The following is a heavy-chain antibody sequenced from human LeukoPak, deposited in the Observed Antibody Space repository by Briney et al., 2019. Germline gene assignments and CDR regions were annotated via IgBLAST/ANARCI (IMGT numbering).Heavy chain of an antibody. CDR3: ATSRPEYHYDILTGYHYRNWFDP. V-gene: IGHV1-24*01. J-gene: IGHJ5*02. CDR1: GYTLTELS. CDR2: FDPEDGET. D-gene: IGHD3-9*01. Sequence: ASVKVSCKVSGYTLTELSMHWVRQAPGKGLEWMGGFDPEDGETIYAQKFQGRVTMTEDTSTDTAYMELGSLRSEDTAVYYCATSRPEYHYDILTGYHYRNWFDPWGQGTLVTVSS.